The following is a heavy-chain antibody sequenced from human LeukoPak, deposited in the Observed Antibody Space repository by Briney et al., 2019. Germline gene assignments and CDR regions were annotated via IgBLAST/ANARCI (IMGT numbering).Heavy chain of an antibody. Sequence: GGSLRLSCAASGFTLSSTWMNWVRQAPGKGLEWVGRIKSKSDGGTIDYAAPVKGRFTISRDDSKNTLYLQMHSLTTEDTAVYYCATTRTYWGQGTLVTVSS. J-gene: IGHJ4*02. V-gene: IGHV3-15*07. CDR3: ATTRTY. CDR2: IKSKSDGGTI. CDR1: GFTLSSTW.